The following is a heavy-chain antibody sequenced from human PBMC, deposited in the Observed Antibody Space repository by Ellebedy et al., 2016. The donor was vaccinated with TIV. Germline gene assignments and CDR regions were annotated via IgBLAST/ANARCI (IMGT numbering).Heavy chain of an antibody. J-gene: IGHJ6*02. CDR3: VKGAYPVPTVMAV. CDR1: GFTTSG. V-gene: IGHV3-30*02. CDR2: IRSDGNTK. Sequence: GESLKISCAASGFTTSGMHWVRQAPGKGLEWVAFIRSDGNTKYYADSVRGRFTISRDTSKNTLDLQMTRLIPGDTALYYCVKGAYPVPTVMAVWGQGTMVIVPS. D-gene: IGHD3-16*01.